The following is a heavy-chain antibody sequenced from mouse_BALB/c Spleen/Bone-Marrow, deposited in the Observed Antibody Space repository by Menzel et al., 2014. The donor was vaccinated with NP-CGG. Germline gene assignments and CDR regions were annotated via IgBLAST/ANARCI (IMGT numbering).Heavy chain of an antibody. CDR2: INPYNDNT. CDR3: ARSLYGYDWYFDV. Sequence: SGPELVKPGASVKMSCKASGYTFTSYVMHWVKRKPGQGLEWIGNINPYNDNTKYNEKFKGKATLTSDKSSSTAYMELSSLTSEDSAVYYCARSLYGYDWYFDVWGAGTTVTVSS. CDR1: GYTFTSYV. V-gene: IGHV1-14*01. D-gene: IGHD2-2*01. J-gene: IGHJ1*01.